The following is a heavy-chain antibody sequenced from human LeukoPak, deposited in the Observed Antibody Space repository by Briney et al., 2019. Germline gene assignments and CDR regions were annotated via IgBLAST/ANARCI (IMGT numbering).Heavy chain of an antibody. CDR1: GFTFSSYA. V-gene: IGHV3-21*01. CDR2: ISSSSSYI. J-gene: IGHJ4*02. Sequence: GVSLRLSCAASGFTFSSYAMSWVRQAPGKGLEWVSSISSSSSYIYYADSVKGRFTISRDNAKNSLYLQMNSLRAEDTAVYYCARDPARPRIAVAGTDYWGQGILVTVSS. CDR3: ARDPARPRIAVAGTDY. D-gene: IGHD6-19*01.